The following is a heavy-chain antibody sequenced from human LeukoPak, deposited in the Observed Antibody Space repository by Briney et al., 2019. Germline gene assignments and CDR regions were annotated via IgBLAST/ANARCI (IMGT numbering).Heavy chain of an antibody. CDR3: ARDQVLLWFGDPSTFDY. Sequence: PGGSLRLSCAASGFTFSSYSMNWVRQAPGKGLEWVSYISSSSTIYYADSVKGRFTISRDNAKNSLYLQMNSLRAEDTAVYYCARDQVLLWFGDPSTFDYWGQGTLVTVSS. J-gene: IGHJ4*02. CDR2: ISSSSTI. V-gene: IGHV3-48*04. CDR1: GFTFSSYS. D-gene: IGHD3-10*01.